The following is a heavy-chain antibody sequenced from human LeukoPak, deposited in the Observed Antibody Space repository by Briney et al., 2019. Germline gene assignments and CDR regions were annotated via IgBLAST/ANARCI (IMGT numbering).Heavy chain of an antibody. CDR1: GFTFSSYW. Sequence: GGSLRLSCAASGFTFSSYWMSWVRQAPGKGLEWVANIKQDGSEKYYVDSVKGRFTISRDNAKNSLYLQMNSLRAEDTAVYYCASGSGDGYNSDQQDGNYFDYWGQGTLVTVSS. V-gene: IGHV3-7*01. D-gene: IGHD5-24*01. CDR2: IKQDGSEK. CDR3: ASGSGDGYNSDQQDGNYFDY. J-gene: IGHJ4*02.